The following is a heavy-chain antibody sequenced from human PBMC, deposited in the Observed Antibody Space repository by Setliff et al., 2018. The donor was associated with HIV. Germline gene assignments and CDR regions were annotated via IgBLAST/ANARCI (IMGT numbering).Heavy chain of an antibody. CDR2: MNPNSGKT. V-gene: IGHV1-8*02. J-gene: IGHJ1*01. CDR3: ARERYSGGWPEYFQH. D-gene: IGHD6-19*01. CDR1: GGTFNTYV. Sequence: ASVKVSCKASGGTFNTYVISWLRQAPGQGLEWMGWMNPNSGKTGYAQKFQGRVTMIRNMSISTAYMELNSLRAEDTAVYYCARERYSGGWPEYFQHWVQGTLVTVSS.